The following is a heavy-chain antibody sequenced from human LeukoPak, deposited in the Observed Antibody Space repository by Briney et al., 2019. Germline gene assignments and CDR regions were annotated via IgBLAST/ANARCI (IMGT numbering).Heavy chain of an antibody. V-gene: IGHV3-23*01. D-gene: IGHD3-3*01. CDR1: GFTFSSYA. CDR2: ISGSGSST. J-gene: IGHJ3*02. CDR3: AKDLLHYDFWSGYSHHDAFDI. Sequence: HPGGSLRLSCAASGFTFSSYAMSWVRQVPGKGLEWVSAISGSGSSTYYADSVKGRFTISRDNSKDTLYLQMNSLRAEDTAVYYCAKDLLHYDFWSGYSHHDAFDIWGQGTMVTVSS.